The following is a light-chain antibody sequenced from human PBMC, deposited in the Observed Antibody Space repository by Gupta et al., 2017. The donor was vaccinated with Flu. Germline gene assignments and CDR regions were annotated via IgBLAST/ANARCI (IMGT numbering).Light chain of an antibody. CDR1: QDIWNH. V-gene: IGKV1-33*01. CDR2: DAS. CDR3: QQYDNLPTYT. J-gene: IGKJ2*01. Sequence: DIQMTQSPSSLSASVGDRVTITCQASQDIWNHLHWYQQKPGKAPKLLIYDASNLDTGVPSRFSGSGSGTLFTFTISSLQPEDIATYYCQQYDNLPTYTFGQGTKLEIK.